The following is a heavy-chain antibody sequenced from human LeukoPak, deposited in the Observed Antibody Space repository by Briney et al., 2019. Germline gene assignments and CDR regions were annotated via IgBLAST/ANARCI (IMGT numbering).Heavy chain of an antibody. CDR2: ISSNSYYI. J-gene: IGHJ4*02. CDR3: ARRAGAYSHPYDY. CDR1: GFTFSSDS. D-gene: IGHD4/OR15-4a*01. V-gene: IGHV3-21*04. Sequence: GGSLRLSCAASGFTFSSDSMNWVRQAPGKGLEWVSSISSNSYYIYYADSVKGRFTISRDNSKNTLYLQMNSLRAEDTAVYYCARRAGAYSHPYDYWGQGTLVTVSS.